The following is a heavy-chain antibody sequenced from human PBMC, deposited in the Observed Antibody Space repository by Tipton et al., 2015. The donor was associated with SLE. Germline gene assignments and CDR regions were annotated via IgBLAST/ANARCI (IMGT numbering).Heavy chain of an antibody. CDR1: GGSISSGSYF. CDR2: IYTSGST. Sequence: TLSLTCTVSGGSISSGSYFWSWFRQPAGKGLEWIGHIYTSGSTNYNPSLKSRVTISVDTSKNQYSLRLTSVTAADTAVYYCARQLTSGYYYEFGYWGQGNLVTVSS. V-gene: IGHV4-61*09. J-gene: IGHJ4*02. CDR3: ARQLTSGYYYEFGY. D-gene: IGHD3-22*01.